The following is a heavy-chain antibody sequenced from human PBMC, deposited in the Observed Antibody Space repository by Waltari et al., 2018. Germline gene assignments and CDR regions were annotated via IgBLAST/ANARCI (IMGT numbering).Heavy chain of an antibody. CDR3: ARVSRWELLY. CDR1: GYSISSGYS. CDR2: IYHSGST. J-gene: IGHJ4*02. D-gene: IGHD1-26*01. V-gene: IGHV4-38-2*01. Sequence: QVQLQESGPGLVKPSETLSLTCAVSGYSISSGYSWGWIRQPPGKGLEWIGSIYHSGSTYYNPSLKSRVTISVDTSKNQFSLKLSSVTAADTAVYYCARVSRWELLYWGQGTLVTVSS.